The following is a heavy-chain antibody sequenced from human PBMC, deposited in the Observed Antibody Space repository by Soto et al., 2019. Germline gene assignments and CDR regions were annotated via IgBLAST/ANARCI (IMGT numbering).Heavy chain of an antibody. CDR3: AHSFGEIRGRYSPYFGLDV. Sequence: QITLKESGPTLVKPTETLTLTCTFSGFSLSTPAVGVAWIRQPPGKALEWLALIYWDNDKTYTPSLKTRLTISSGTSKHQVALTMTNMDPVDTATYFCAHSFGEIRGRYSPYFGLDVWGQGTPVTVSS. D-gene: IGHD2-15*01. J-gene: IGHJ6*02. CDR2: IYWDNDK. CDR1: GFSLSTPAVG. V-gene: IGHV2-5*02.